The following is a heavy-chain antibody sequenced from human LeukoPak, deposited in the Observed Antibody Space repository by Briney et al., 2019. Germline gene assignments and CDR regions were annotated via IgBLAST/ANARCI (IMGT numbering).Heavy chain of an antibody. CDR3: ARALGYSYGYNWFDP. J-gene: IGHJ5*02. D-gene: IGHD5-18*01. Sequence: SETLSLTCTVSGYSISSGYYWGWIRQPPGKGLEWIGSIYYSGSTYYNPSLKSRVTISVDTSKNQFSLKLSSVTAADTAVYYCARALGYSYGYNWFDPWGQGTLVTVSS. CDR2: IYYSGST. V-gene: IGHV4-38-2*02. CDR1: GYSISSGYY.